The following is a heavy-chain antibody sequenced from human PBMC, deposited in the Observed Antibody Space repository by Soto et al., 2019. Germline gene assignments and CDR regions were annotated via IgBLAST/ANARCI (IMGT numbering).Heavy chain of an antibody. Sequence: VASEKVSCPAYGYTFTSFGLHWVLQAPGQSLDCSGWINVVTGNTKYSQKFQGRVTFTRDTSASTAYLELSTLTSEDTAVYYCARDRLRHGGSYWGGVYNWFDPWGQGTLVTVSS. CDR3: ARDRLRHGGSYWGGVYNWFDP. J-gene: IGHJ5*02. V-gene: IGHV1-3*01. D-gene: IGHD1-26*01. CDR1: GYTFTSFG. CDR2: INVVTGNT.